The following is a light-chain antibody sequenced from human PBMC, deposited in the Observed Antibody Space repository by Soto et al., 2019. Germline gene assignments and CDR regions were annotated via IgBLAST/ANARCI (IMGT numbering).Light chain of an antibody. J-gene: IGKJ1*01. CDR3: QQLNSYPRT. Sequence: DIQMTQSPSSLSASVGDRVTITCLASQTISNFVNWYQQKLGRAPRLLIYAASTLQSEVPSRFSGSGSGTEFTLTISSLQPEDFATYYCQQLNSYPRTFGQGTKVDIK. CDR2: AAS. V-gene: IGKV1-17*01. CDR1: QTISNF.